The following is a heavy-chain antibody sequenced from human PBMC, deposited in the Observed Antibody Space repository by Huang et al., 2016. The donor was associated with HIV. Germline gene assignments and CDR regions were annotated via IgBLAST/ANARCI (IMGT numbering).Heavy chain of an antibody. V-gene: IGHV3-74*01. CDR3: ARAGGFEI. J-gene: IGHJ3*02. CDR2: IKIDGRTT. D-gene: IGHD2-15*01. CDR1: VFKFSNYW. Sequence: EEHLVESGGGLVQPVGSLRLSCEASVFKFSNYWMQWVRQAPGKGLMWVSRIKIDGRTTDYADSVKGRFTISRDNAKNTLYLQMSSLTAEDTAIYYCARAGGFEIWGQGTVVTVSS.